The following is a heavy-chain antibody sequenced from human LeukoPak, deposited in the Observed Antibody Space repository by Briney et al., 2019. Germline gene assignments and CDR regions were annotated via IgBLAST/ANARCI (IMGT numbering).Heavy chain of an antibody. CDR1: GYTFTGYY. CDR2: INPNSGGT. CDR3: ARQGSRSSGWYVVDYYYMDV. D-gene: IGHD6-19*01. V-gene: IGHV1-2*02. J-gene: IGHJ6*03. Sequence: WASVKVSCKASGYTFTGYYMHWVRQAPGQGLEWMGWINPNSGGTNYAQKFQGRVTMTRDTSISTAYMELSRLRSDDTAVYYCARQGSRSSGWYVVDYYYMDVWGKGTTVTISS.